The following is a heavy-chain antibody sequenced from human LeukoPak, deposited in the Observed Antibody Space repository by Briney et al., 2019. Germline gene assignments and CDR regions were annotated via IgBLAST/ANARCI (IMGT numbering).Heavy chain of an antibody. J-gene: IGHJ5*02. CDR2: INHIGGT. CDR1: GGSFSDSW. CDR3: ARAGARYRPLGTRSGANWFDP. Sequence: PSETLSLTCAVYGGSFSDSWWSWIRQTPQKGLEWIGEINHIGGTNYNPSLKSRVTLSVDTSKNQFSLKLNSVTAADTGVYYCARAGARYRPLGTRSGANWFDPWGQGTLVTVSS. V-gene: IGHV4-34*01. D-gene: IGHD1-1*01.